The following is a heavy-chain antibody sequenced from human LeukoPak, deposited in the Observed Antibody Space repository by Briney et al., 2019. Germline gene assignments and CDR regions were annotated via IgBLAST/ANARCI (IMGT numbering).Heavy chain of an antibody. Sequence: GGSLRLSCAASGFTFSDYGMHWVRQAPGKGLEWVTFIRSDGINKYYSDSVKGRFTISRDNSKNTLYLQMNSLRPEDTAIYYCAKGSAWSHGYFDYWAREPWSPSPQ. J-gene: IGHJ4*02. CDR1: GFTFSDYG. CDR3: AKGSAWSHGYFDY. V-gene: IGHV3-30*02. D-gene: IGHD6-19*01. CDR2: IRSDGINK.